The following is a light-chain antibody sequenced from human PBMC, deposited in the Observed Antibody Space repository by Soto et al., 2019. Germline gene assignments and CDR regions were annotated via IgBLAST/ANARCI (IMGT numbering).Light chain of an antibody. CDR3: MLGTYWPPRT. J-gene: IGKJ1*01. V-gene: IGKV2-30*01. Sequence: DVVMTQSPLSLPVTVGQPASISCRSSQSLLYSGGNTYLSWFQQRPGQSPRRLIYKVSIRDSGVPDRFSGSGSGTDFTLKITRVEAEDVGVYYCMLGTYWPPRTFGQGTKVEIK. CDR2: KVS. CDR1: QSLLYSGGNTY.